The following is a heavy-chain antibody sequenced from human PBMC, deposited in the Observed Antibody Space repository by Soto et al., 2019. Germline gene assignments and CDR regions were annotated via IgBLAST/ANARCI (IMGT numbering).Heavy chain of an antibody. V-gene: IGHV2-5*02. D-gene: IGHD5-18*01. J-gene: IGHJ4*02. CDR3: AQGYNHGNSFNFDY. CDR1: GFSLGTSRVA. CDR2: IFWDDDK. Sequence: QITLRESGPTLVKPTETLTLTCTFSGFSLGTSRVAVAWIRQPPGKALEWLAPIFWDDDKRYRPSLKSRLAITKDTSKNQVVLTMTNIDPVDTATYYCAQGYNHGNSFNFDYWGQGTLVTVSS.